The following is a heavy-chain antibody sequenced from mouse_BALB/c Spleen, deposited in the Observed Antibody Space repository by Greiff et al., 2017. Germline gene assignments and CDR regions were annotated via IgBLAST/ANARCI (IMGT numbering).Heavy chain of an antibody. D-gene: IGHD2-4*01. CDR3: AREGITTREDY. J-gene: IGHJ2*01. V-gene: IGHV1S81*02. CDR1: GYTFTSYW. CDR2: INPSNGRT. Sequence: GYTFTSYWMHWVKQRPGQGLEWIGEINPSNGRTNYNEKFKSKATLTVDKSSSTAYMQLSSLTSEDSAVYYCAREGITTREDYWGQGTTLTVSS.